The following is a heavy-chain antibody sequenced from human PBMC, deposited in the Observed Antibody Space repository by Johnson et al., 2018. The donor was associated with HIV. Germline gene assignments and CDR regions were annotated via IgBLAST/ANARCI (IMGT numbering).Heavy chain of an antibody. Sequence: QVQLVESGGGVVQPGRSLRLSCAASGFTLSSYAMHWVRQAPGKGLEWVAVISYDGSNKYYADSVKGRFTISRDNSKNTLYLQMNSLRAEDTVVYYCARDKVNYEDSSGKPKRAFDTWGQGKLVTVSS. V-gene: IGHV3-30-3*01. J-gene: IGHJ3*02. D-gene: IGHD3-22*01. CDR1: GFTLSSYA. CDR2: ISYDGSNK. CDR3: ARDKVNYEDSSGKPKRAFDT.